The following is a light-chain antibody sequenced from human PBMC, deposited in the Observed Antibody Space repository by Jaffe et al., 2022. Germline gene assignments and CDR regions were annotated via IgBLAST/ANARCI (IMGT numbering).Light chain of an antibody. CDR3: QQYYSIPLT. CDR2: WAT. CDR1: QSVLYRSNKKNY. J-gene: IGKJ5*01. V-gene: IGKV4-1*01. Sequence: DIVMTQSPDSLAVSLGERATINCKSSQSVLYRSNKKNYLAWYQQKAGQPPKLLIYWATSRESGVPDRFSGSESGTDFTLTISSLQAEDVALYYCQQYYSIPLTFGQGTRLEIK.